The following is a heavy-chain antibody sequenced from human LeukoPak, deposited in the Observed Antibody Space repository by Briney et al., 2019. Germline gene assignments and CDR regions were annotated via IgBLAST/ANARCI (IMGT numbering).Heavy chain of an antibody. CDR3: ARLGYCSSTSCYDY. V-gene: IGHV4-59*01. Sequence: SETLSLTCTVSGGSISNYYWSWIRQPPGKGLEWIGYIYYTGSINYNPSLKSRVTISVDTSKNQLSPKLSSVTAADTAVYYCARLGYCSSTSCYDYWGQGTLVTVSS. J-gene: IGHJ4*02. CDR1: GGSISNYY. CDR2: IYYTGSI. D-gene: IGHD2-2*01.